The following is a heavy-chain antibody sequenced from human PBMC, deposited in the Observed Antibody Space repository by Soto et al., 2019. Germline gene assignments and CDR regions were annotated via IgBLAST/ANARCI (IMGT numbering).Heavy chain of an antibody. CDR3: ARTLWCGELLGNNWLDA. CDR1: GGSISSYY. V-gene: IGHV4-59*01. J-gene: IGHJ5*02. CDR2: IYYSGST. Sequence: SETLSLTCTVSGGSISSYYWSWIRQPPGKGLEWIGYIYYSGSTNYNPSLKSRVTISVDTSQNQFSLKLSSVTAADTAVYYCARTLWCGELLGNNWLDAWAQGTLVTVSS. D-gene: IGHD3-10*01.